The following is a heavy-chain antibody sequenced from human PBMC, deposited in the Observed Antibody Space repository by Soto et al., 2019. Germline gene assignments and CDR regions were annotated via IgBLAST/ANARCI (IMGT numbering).Heavy chain of an antibody. Sequence: EVQLLESGGGLVQPGGSLRLSCAASGFTFGSYAMNWVRQAPGKGLEWLSTIIDTGSHTYYADSVRGRFTTSRDNSKSTLYLQLSSLRAEDTAVYYCAKFVWLPVSVYFDYWGQGILVTVSS. J-gene: IGHJ4*02. CDR1: GFTFGSYA. D-gene: IGHD5-12*01. CDR2: IIDTGSHT. CDR3: AKFVWLPVSVYFDY. V-gene: IGHV3-23*01.